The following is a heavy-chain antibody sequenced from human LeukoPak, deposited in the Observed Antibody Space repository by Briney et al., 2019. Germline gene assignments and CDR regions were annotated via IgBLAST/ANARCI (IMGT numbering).Heavy chain of an antibody. V-gene: IGHV3-64*02. CDR1: GFTFSSYA. CDR2: ISSNGGGT. CDR3: ARARLVVTAIDS. J-gene: IGHJ5*01. D-gene: IGHD2-21*02. Sequence: PGGSLRLSCAASGFTFSSYAMSWVRQAPGKGLEWVSAISSNGGGTYYADSVKGRFSISRDNSKNTLYLQMGSLRAEDMAVYYCARARLVVTAIDSWGQGTLVTVSS.